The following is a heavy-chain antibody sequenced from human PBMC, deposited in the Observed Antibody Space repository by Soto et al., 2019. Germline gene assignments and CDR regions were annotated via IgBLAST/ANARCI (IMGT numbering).Heavy chain of an antibody. J-gene: IGHJ6*02. CDR1: GGTFSSYA. V-gene: IGHV1-69*13. CDR3: ASPYYYGSGSYEGGMDV. D-gene: IGHD3-10*01. CDR2: IIPIFGTA. Sequence: SVKVSCKASGGTFSSYAISWVRQAPGQGLEWMGGIIPIFGTANYAQKFQGRVTITADESTSTAYMELSSLRSEDTAVYYCASPYYYGSGSYEGGMDVWGQGTTVTVSS.